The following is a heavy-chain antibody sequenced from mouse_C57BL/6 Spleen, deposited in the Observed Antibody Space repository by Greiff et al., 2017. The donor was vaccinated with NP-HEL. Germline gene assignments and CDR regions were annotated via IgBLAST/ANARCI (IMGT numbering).Heavy chain of an antibody. CDR3: ARDYDNSPWFAY. J-gene: IGHJ3*01. CDR1: GYTFTNYW. V-gene: IGHV1-50*01. CDR2: IDPSDSHT. D-gene: IGHD1-1*01. Sequence: VQLQQPGADLVKPGTSVKLSCKASGYTFTNYWMQWVKQRPGQGLEWIGEIDPSDSHTNYNQQFKGKATLTVDTSSSTAYMQLSSLISEDSAVYYCARDYDNSPWFAYWGQGTLVTVSA.